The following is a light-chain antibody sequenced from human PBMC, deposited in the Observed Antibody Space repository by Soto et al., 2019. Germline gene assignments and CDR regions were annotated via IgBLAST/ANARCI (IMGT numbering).Light chain of an antibody. CDR2: EGS. CDR1: SSDVGSYNL. CDR3: CSYAAGSTLV. V-gene: IGLV2-23*01. J-gene: IGLJ3*02. Sequence: QSALTQPASVSGSPGQSITISCTGTSSDVGSYNLVSWYLQYPGKAPKLMIYEGSKRPSGVSNRFSGSKSGNTASLTISGLQAEDEADYYCCSYAAGSTLVFGGGTQLTVL.